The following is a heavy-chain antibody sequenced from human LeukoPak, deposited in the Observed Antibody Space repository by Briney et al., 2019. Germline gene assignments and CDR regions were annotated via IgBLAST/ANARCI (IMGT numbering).Heavy chain of an antibody. V-gene: IGHV1-18*01. D-gene: IGHD4-17*01. Sequence: ASVKVSCKASGYTFTSYGISWVRQAPGQGLEWMGLISAYNGNTNYAQKLQGRVTMTTDTSTSTAYMELRRPRSDDTAVYYCAIFHGDTDSYFDYWGQGTLVTVSS. J-gene: IGHJ4*02. CDR1: GYTFTSYG. CDR2: ISAYNGNT. CDR3: AIFHGDTDSYFDY.